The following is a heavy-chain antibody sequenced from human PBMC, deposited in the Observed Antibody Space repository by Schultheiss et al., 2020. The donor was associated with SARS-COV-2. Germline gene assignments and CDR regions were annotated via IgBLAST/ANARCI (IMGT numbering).Heavy chain of an antibody. J-gene: IGHJ6*02. CDR2: IRSKANSYAT. CDR1: GFTFSGSA. Sequence: GGSLSLSCAASGFTFSGSAMHWVRQASGKGLEWVGRIRSKANSYATAYAASVKGRFTISRDDSKNTAYLQMNSLKTEDTAVYYCTRQPMTTAPTETELYYYYYGMDVWGQGTTVTVSS. V-gene: IGHV3-73*01. D-gene: IGHD4-17*01. CDR3: TRQPMTTAPTETELYYYYYGMDV.